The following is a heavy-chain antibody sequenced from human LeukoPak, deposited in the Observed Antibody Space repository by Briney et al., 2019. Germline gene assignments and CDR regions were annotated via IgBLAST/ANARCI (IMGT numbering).Heavy chain of an antibody. CDR1: GFAFSSYG. CDR2: IYHSGST. J-gene: IGHJ5*02. V-gene: IGHV4-38-2*02. CDR3: AKDVRLASSFGWSNWFDP. Sequence: PGGTLRLSCAASGFAFSSYGMSWIRQTPGKGLEWIGSIYHSGSTYYNPSLKSRVTISVDTSKNQFSLKLKSVTAADTAVYYCAKDVRLASSFGWSNWFDPWGQGTLVTVSS. D-gene: IGHD3-16*01.